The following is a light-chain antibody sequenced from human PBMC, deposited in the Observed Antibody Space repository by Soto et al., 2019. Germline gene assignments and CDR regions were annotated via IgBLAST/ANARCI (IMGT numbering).Light chain of an antibody. Sequence: EIVMTQSPATLSVSPGERATLSCRASQSVSSNFAWYQQKPGPAPRLLIYGASTRATGIPARFSGSGSGTKFTLTISSLQSEDFAVYYCQQYNNWPSIFGQGTRLEIK. J-gene: IGKJ5*01. CDR1: QSVSSN. CDR3: QQYNNWPSI. CDR2: GAS. V-gene: IGKV3-15*01.